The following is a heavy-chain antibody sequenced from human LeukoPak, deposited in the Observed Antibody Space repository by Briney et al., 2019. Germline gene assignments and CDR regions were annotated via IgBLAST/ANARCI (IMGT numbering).Heavy chain of an antibody. CDR1: GYSFTSYW. J-gene: IGHJ4*02. Sequence: PGESLKISRKGSGYSFTSYWIGWVRQMPGKGPEWMGIIYPGDSDTRYRPSFQGQVTISADKSLSTAYLQRSSLKASDTAMYYCARRSEGSSGYPIPFDYWGQGTLVTVSS. V-gene: IGHV5-51*01. D-gene: IGHD3-22*01. CDR2: IYPGDSDT. CDR3: ARRSEGSSGYPIPFDY.